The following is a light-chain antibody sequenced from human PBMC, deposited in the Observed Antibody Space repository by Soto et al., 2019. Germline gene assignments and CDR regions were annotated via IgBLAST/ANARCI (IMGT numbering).Light chain of an antibody. V-gene: IGKV1-39*01. CDR1: QSIGKH. Sequence: IRRTNSPSSLSASLRYRFTMTSRASQSIGKHLNWYQQKPGKAPKFLIYAAYNLQSGVPSRFSGSGSGTDFTLTVNSLQPEDFATYYCQKGYTSAITFGQGTRLDI. J-gene: IGKJ5*01. CDR2: AAY. CDR3: QKGYTSAIT.